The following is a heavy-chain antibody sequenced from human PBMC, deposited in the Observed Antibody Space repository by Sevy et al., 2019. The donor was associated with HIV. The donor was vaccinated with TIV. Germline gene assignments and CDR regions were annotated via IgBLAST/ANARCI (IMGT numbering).Heavy chain of an antibody. CDR2: INESGIT. J-gene: IGHJ5*02. D-gene: IGHD2-2*01. Sequence: SETLSLTCGVHDGSFSGYYWNWIRQLPGKGLEWIGEINESGITYHNPSLKSRVTISVDTSKKQFSLKLNSVTAADTAVYFCARSPPVVVVPGAPSWFDPWGQGTLVTVSS. V-gene: IGHV4-34*01. CDR3: ARSPPVVVVPGAPSWFDP. CDR1: DGSFSGYY.